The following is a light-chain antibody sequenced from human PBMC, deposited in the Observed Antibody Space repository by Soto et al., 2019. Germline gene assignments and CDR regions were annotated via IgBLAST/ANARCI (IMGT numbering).Light chain of an antibody. V-gene: IGLV1-40*01. CDR1: SSNIGAGYD. CDR2: GNS. Sequence: QSVLTQPPSVSGAPGQRVTISCTGSSSNIGAGYDVHWYQQLPGTAPKLLIYGNSNRPSGVPDRSSGSKSGTSASLAITGLQAEDEADYYCQSYDSRLSGYVFGTGTKVTV. CDR3: QSYDSRLSGYV. J-gene: IGLJ1*01.